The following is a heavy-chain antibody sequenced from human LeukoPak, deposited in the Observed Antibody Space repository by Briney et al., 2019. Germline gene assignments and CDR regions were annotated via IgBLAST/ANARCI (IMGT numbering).Heavy chain of an antibody. V-gene: IGHV3-53*01. J-gene: IGHJ3*02. CDR1: GFTFSSYS. CDR3: ASTSGSYYFFASDI. CDR2: IYSGGNT. D-gene: IGHD1-26*01. Sequence: PGGSLRLSCAASGFTFSSYSMNWVRQAPGKGLEWVSVIYSGGNTYYADSVKGRFTISRDNSKNTLYLQMNSLRAEDTAVYYCASTSGSYYFFASDIWGQGTMVAVSS.